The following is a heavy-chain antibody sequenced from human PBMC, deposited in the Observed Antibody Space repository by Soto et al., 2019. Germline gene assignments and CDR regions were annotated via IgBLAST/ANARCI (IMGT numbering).Heavy chain of an antibody. D-gene: IGHD3-3*01. V-gene: IGHV3-21*01. CDR1: GFAFSSFS. CDR2: ITNSFSYI. Sequence: GGSLRLSCAASGFAFSSFSMSWVRQAPGSGLEWVAAITNSFSYIYYADSVKGRFTISRDIAKKSLYLEMNGLRVEDTAVYYCARRSENFWSGYPEAFDLCGPGTVVTVS. J-gene: IGHJ4*02. CDR3: ARRSENFWSGYPEAFDL.